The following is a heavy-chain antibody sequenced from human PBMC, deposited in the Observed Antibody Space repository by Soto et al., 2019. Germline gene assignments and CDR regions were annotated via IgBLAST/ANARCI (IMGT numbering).Heavy chain of an antibody. CDR3: ARDRAPYSGSYPTDY. CDR2: IWYDGSNK. D-gene: IGHD1-26*01. J-gene: IGHJ4*02. CDR1: GFTFSSYG. V-gene: IGHV3-33*01. Sequence: GGSLRLSCAASGFTFSSYGMHWVRQAPGKGLEWVAVIWYDGSNKYYADSVKGRFTISRDNSKNTLYLQMNSLRAEDTAVYYCARDRAPYSGSYPTDYWGQGTLVTVSS.